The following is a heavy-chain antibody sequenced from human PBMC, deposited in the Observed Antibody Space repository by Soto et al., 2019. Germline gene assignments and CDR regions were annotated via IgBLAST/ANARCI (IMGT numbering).Heavy chain of an antibody. Sequence: PSETLSLTCTVSGGSISSGDYYWSWIRQPPGKGLGWIGSIYYSGSTYYNPSLKSRVTMFLDTSKNQFSLKVSSVTAADTAMYYCARQGRYCSAGSCFPSWFDPWGQGTQVTVSS. CDR1: GGSISSGDYY. V-gene: IGHV4-30-4*02. CDR3: ARQGRYCSAGSCFPSWFDP. CDR2: IYYSGST. J-gene: IGHJ5*02. D-gene: IGHD2-15*01.